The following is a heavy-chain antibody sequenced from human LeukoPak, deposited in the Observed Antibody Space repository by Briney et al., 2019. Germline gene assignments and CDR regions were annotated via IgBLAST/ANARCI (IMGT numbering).Heavy chain of an antibody. CDR2: IYTSGST. CDR3: AGGEYQLPNDY. D-gene: IGHD2-2*01. V-gene: IGHV4-4*07. Sequence: KASETLSLTCTVSGGSISSYYWSWIRQPAGKGLEWIGRIYTSGSTNYNPSLKSRVTVSVDTSKNRFSLKLSSVTAADTAVYYCAGGEYQLPNDYWGQGTLVTVSS. J-gene: IGHJ4*02. CDR1: GGSISSYY.